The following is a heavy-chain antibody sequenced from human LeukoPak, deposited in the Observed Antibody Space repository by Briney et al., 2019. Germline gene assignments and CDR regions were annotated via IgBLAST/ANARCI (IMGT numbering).Heavy chain of an antibody. CDR1: GFTFGDYA. CDR2: IRNKAYGGTT. CDR3: TREAVAGTPSYFDY. J-gene: IGHJ4*02. D-gene: IGHD6-19*01. Sequence: GGSLRLSCTASGFTFGDYAMSWVRQAPGKGLERVGFIRNKAYGGTTEYAASVKGRFTISRDDSKSIAYLQMNSLKTEDTAVYYCTREAVAGTPSYFDYWGQGTLVTVSS. V-gene: IGHV3-49*04.